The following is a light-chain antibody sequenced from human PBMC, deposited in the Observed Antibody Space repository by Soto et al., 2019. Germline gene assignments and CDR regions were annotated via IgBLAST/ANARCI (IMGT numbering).Light chain of an antibody. V-gene: IGKV3-11*01. CDR2: ETS. CDR3: QQRNNWRDT. J-gene: IGKJ5*01. Sequence: EIVLTQSPATLSLSPGERATLSCRASQSVSNYLAWYQQKPGLAPRLLMYETSRRATGIPARFSGSGSGTDFTLTISSLESEDFAVYYCQQRNNWRDTFGQGTRLEIK. CDR1: QSVSNY.